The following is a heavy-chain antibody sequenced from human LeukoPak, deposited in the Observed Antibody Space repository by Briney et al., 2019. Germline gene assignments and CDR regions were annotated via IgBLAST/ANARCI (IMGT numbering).Heavy chain of an antibody. CDR3: ARGYTYGPN. D-gene: IGHD5-18*01. CDR1: GFTFSSYT. J-gene: IGHJ4*02. Sequence: GGSLRLSCAASGFTFSSYTMNWVRQAPGKGLEWVSSISSSSSSIYYADSVKGRFTISRDNAKNSLYLQMNSLRAEDTAVYYCARGYTYGPNWGQGTLVTVSS. V-gene: IGHV3-21*01. CDR2: ISSSSSSI.